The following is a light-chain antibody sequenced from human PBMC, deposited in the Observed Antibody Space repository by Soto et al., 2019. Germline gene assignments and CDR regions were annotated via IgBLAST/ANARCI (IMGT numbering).Light chain of an antibody. CDR1: SSGVGAYNF. CDR3: MSFTSSNTYV. J-gene: IGLJ1*01. V-gene: IGLV2-14*03. CDR2: DVA. Sequence: QSALTQPASVSGSPGQSITISCTGTSSGVGAYNFVSWYQHYPDKAPKVVIYDVANRPSGVSYRFSASKSGNTASLTISGLQAEDEADYYCMSFTSSNTYVFGTGTKVTVL.